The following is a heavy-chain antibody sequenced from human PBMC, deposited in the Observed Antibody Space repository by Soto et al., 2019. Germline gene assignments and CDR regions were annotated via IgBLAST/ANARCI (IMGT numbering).Heavy chain of an antibody. CDR1: GSPFSSSW. CDR3: AREYYGLLTGYYTDY. CDR2: ISGDGVTT. D-gene: IGHD3-9*01. V-gene: IGHV3-74*01. Sequence: EVQLVESGGAQVQRGGSLSLSCAASGSPFSSSWMPWVRHTQGKGLTWVARISGDGVTTYYADSVTGRFTVSRDNAKNTLSLQISGLRAEDTAVYYCAREYYGLLTGYYTDYWGQGTLVSVSS. J-gene: IGHJ4*02.